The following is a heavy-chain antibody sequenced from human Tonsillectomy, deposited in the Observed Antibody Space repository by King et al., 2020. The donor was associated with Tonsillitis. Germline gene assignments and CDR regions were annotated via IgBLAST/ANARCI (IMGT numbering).Heavy chain of an antibody. J-gene: IGHJ3*02. CDR3: ARDLRGHCSLPGHDAFDI. Sequence: QLVQSGAEVKKPGSSVKVSCKASGGTFSSYAINWVRQAPGQGLEWMGGIIPIFGTVNYAQKFQGRVTIAADESTSTGYMELSSLRSEDTAVYYCARDLRGHCSLPGHDAFDIWGQGTMVTVPS. CDR1: GGTFSSYA. D-gene: IGHD5/OR15-5a*01. V-gene: IGHV1-69*01. CDR2: IIPIFGTV.